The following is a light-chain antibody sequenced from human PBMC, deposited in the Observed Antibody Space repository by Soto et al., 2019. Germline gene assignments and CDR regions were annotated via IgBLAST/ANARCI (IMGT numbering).Light chain of an antibody. Sequence: QSALTQPPSASGSLGQSVTISYTGFSNNYVSWYQQHPDKAPKLMIYEVTKRPSGVPDRFSGSKSGDTASLTVSGLQAEDEADYYCNSYAGNNNILFGGGTKLTVL. J-gene: IGLJ2*01. CDR2: EVT. V-gene: IGLV2-8*01. CDR1: SNNY. CDR3: NSYAGNNNIL.